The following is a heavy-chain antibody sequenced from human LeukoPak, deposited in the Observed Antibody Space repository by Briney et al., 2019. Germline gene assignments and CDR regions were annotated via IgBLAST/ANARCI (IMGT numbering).Heavy chain of an antibody. D-gene: IGHD3-16*02. CDR1: GYTFTVYY. Sequence: ASVKVSCKASGYTFTVYYMHWVREAPGQGLEWMGRINPNSGGTNYAQKFQGRVTMTRDTSISTGYMELSRLRSDDTAVYYCARDTPAPTLDSTYYDYVWGSYRHYYGMDVWGQGTTVTVSS. J-gene: IGHJ6*02. CDR3: ARDTPAPTLDSTYYDYVWGSYRHYYGMDV. CDR2: INPNSGGT. V-gene: IGHV1-2*06.